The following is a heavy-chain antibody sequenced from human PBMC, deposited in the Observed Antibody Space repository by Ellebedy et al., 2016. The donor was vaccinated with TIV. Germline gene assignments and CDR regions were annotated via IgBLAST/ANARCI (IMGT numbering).Heavy chain of an antibody. CDR1: GYTLTELS. CDR2: FDPEDGET. Sequence: AASVKVSCKVSGYTLTELSMHWVRPAPGKGLEGLGGFDPEDGETIYAQKFQGRVTMTEDTSTDTAYMELSSLRSEETAVYYCATDITGAVAGYYYYGIDVWGQGTTVTVSS. CDR3: ATDITGAVAGYYYYGIDV. D-gene: IGHD6-19*01. V-gene: IGHV1-24*01. J-gene: IGHJ6*02.